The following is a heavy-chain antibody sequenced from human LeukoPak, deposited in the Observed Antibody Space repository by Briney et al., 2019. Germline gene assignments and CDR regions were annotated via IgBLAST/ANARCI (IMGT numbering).Heavy chain of an antibody. CDR1: GFTFSSYS. CDR3: GSVIDY. CDR2: ISGGSSTI. J-gene: IGHJ4*02. Sequence: PGGSLRLSCAASGFTFSSYSMNWVRQAPGKGLELVSYISGGSSTIYYADSVKGRFTISRDNSKNTLSLQMNSLRTEDTAVYYCGSVIDYWGQGTLVTVSS. V-gene: IGHV3-48*01.